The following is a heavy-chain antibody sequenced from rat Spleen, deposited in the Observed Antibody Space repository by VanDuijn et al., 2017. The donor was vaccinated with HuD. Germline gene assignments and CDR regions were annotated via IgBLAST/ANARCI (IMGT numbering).Heavy chain of an antibody. CDR3: ARRSLYSSYIYVDWYFDF. Sequence: EVQLVESDGGLVQPGRSLKLSCAASGFTFSDYYMAWVRQAPTKGLEWVATISYDGSSTYYRDSVKGRFTISRENAKSTLYLQMDSLRSEDTATYSCARRSLYSSYIYVDWYFDFWGPGTMVTVSS. CDR2: ISYDGSST. CDR1: GFTFSDYY. V-gene: IGHV5-29*01. J-gene: IGHJ1*01. D-gene: IGHD1-2*01.